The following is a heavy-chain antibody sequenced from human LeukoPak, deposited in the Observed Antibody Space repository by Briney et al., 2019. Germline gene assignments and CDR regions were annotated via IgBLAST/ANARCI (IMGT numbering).Heavy chain of an antibody. CDR2: IIPILGIA. Sequence: SVKVSCKASGGTFSRYAISWVRQAPGQGLEWMGRIIPILGIANYAQKFQGRVTITADKSTSTAYMELSSLRSEDTAVYYCATEGTDGYNHSIDYWGQGTVVTVSS. D-gene: IGHD5-24*01. J-gene: IGHJ4*02. CDR3: ATEGTDGYNHSIDY. V-gene: IGHV1-69*04. CDR1: GGTFSRYA.